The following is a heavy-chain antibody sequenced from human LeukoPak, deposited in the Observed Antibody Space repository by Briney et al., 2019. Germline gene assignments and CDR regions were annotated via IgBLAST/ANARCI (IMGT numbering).Heavy chain of an antibody. J-gene: IGHJ6*03. Sequence: GGSLRLSCTVSGFTVSSNSMSWVRQAPGKGLEWVSFIYSDNTHYSDSVKGRFTISRDNAKNSLYLQMNSLRAEDTAVYYCARDRVDIVVVPAARADYYYYMDVWGKGTTVTVSS. CDR2: IYSDNT. V-gene: IGHV3-53*01. D-gene: IGHD2-2*01. CDR1: GFTVSSNS. CDR3: ARDRVDIVVVPAARADYYYYMDV.